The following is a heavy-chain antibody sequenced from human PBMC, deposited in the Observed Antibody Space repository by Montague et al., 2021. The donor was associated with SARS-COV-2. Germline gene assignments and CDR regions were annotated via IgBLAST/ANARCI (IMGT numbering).Heavy chain of an antibody. CDR3: ARGRRPLSVGSGWYLDY. D-gene: IGHD6-19*01. CDR1: GGSFSAYY. CDR2: ISRSGET. J-gene: IGHJ4*02. Sequence: SETLSLTCAVYGGSFSAYYWTWIRQPPGKGLEWIGEISRSGETTYNPSLKSRVTLSGDTSRNQFSLELRSVTAADTALYYCARGRRPLSVGSGWYLDYWGLGTTVTVSS. V-gene: IGHV4-34*01.